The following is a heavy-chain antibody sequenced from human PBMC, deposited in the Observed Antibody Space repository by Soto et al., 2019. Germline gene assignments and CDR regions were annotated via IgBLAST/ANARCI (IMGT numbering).Heavy chain of an antibody. CDR3: ARDRGSGWFVY. CDR2: ISAYNTNT. CDR1: GYTFASYG. Sequence: WASLKVSCKASGYTFASYGISWVRQAPGQGLEWMGWISAYNTNTNYAQKLQGRVTMTTDTSTSTAYMELRSLRSDDTAVYYCARDRGSGWFVYWGQGTLVTVSS. D-gene: IGHD6-19*01. J-gene: IGHJ4*02. V-gene: IGHV1-18*01.